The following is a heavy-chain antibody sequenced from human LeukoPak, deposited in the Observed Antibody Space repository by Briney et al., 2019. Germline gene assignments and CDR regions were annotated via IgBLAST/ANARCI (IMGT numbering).Heavy chain of an antibody. CDR3: ASSVGSTDY. V-gene: IGHV4-34*01. Sequence: SETLSLTCAVYVESLSKYYWTWIRQSPGKWLEWIGEINHRGSTNLNPSLKSRVTLSVDTSKHQFSLKLTSVTAADAAVYYCASSVGSTDYWGQGTLVTVSS. CDR1: VESLSKYY. J-gene: IGHJ4*02. CDR2: INHRGST. D-gene: IGHD1-26*01.